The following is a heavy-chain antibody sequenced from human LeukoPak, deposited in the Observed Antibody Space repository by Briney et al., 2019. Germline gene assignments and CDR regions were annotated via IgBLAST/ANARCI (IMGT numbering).Heavy chain of an antibody. V-gene: IGHV3-66*02. D-gene: IGHD3-16*01. CDR1: GFTVSSNY. CDR2: IYGGGST. Sequence: GGSLRLSCAASGFTVSSNYMSWVRQAPGKGLEWVSVIYGGGSTYYADSVKGRFTISRDNSKNTLYLQMNSLRAEDTAVYYCARDFRPYVDYLDYWGQGTLVTVSS. J-gene: IGHJ4*02. CDR3: ARDFRPYVDYLDY.